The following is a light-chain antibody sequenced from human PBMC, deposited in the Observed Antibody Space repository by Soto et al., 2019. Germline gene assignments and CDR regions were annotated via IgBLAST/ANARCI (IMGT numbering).Light chain of an antibody. CDR3: CSYAGSTTFWV. J-gene: IGLJ3*02. CDR1: SSDVGSYDV. V-gene: IGLV2-23*02. Sequence: QSVLTQPASVSGSPGQSITISCTGTSSDVGSYDVVSWYQQHPGKAPQLIIYEVAQRPSGVSDRFSGSKSGSTASLTISGLQAEDEAHYFCCSYAGSTTFWVFCGGTQLTVL. CDR2: EVA.